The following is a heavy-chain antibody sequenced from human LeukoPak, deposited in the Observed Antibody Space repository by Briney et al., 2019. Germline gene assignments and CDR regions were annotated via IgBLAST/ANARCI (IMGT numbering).Heavy chain of an antibody. V-gene: IGHV4-59*01. CDR3: ARSITIFGVVTQTRFFDY. J-gene: IGHJ4*02. Sequence: SETLSLTCTVSGGSISSYYWSWIRQPPGKGLEWIGYIYYSGSTNYNPSLKSRVTISVDTSKNQFSLKLSPVTAADTAVYYCARSITIFGVVTQTRFFDYWGQGTLVTVSS. D-gene: IGHD3-3*01. CDR2: IYYSGST. CDR1: GGSISSYY.